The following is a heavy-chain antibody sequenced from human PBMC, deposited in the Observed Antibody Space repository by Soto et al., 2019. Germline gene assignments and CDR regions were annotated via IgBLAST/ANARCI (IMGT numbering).Heavy chain of an antibody. Sequence: QVQLQQWGAGLLKPSETLSLTCAVYGGSFSGYQWSWIRQTPGKGLEWIGEINDSGNINYNPSLKSRVPLLIHTPKKQISLKLSSVTAADTAVYYCARGLLLWFGELSRRGGYYYYVDVWGKGTTVTVSS. J-gene: IGHJ6*03. CDR1: GGSFSGYQ. CDR3: ARGLLLWFGELSRRGGYYYYVDV. V-gene: IGHV4-34*01. CDR2: INDSGNI. D-gene: IGHD3-10*01.